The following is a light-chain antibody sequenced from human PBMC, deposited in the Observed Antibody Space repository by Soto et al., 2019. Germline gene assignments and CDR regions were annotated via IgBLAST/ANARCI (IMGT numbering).Light chain of an antibody. CDR2: ADT. V-gene: IGLV1-40*01. CDR3: CSYGGRSTWV. Sequence: QSVLTQPPSVSGAPGQRVTISCAGSSSNIGAGYGVHWYQQLPGTAPKLLIYADTYRPSGVPDRFSGSKSGTSASLAITGLLPEDEADYYCCSYGGRSTWVFGGGTKLTVL. J-gene: IGLJ3*02. CDR1: SSNIGAGYG.